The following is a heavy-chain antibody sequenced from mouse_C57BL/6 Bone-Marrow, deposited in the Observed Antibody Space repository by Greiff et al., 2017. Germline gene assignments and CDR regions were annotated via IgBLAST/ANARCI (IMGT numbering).Heavy chain of an antibody. D-gene: IGHD3-3*01. J-gene: IGHJ4*01. Sequence: QVQLQQSGAELARPGASVKLSCKASGYTFTSYGISWVKQRTGQGLEWIGEIYPRSGNTYYNEKFKGKATLTADKSSSTAYMELRSLTSEDSAVYFCARAGPRARDYWGQGTSVTVSS. CDR1: GYTFTSYG. CDR3: ARAGPRARDY. V-gene: IGHV1-81*01. CDR2: IYPRSGNT.